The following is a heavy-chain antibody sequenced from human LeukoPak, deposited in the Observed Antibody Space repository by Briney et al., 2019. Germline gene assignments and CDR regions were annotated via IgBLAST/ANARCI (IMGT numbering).Heavy chain of an antibody. Sequence: SVKVSCKASGDTFTGYYMHWVRQAPGQGLEWMGWINPNSGGTNYAQKFQGRVTMTRDTSISTAYMELSRLRSDDTAVYYCAAGPNHLGALDPWGQGTLVTVSS. CDR3: AAGPNHLGALDP. D-gene: IGHD1-14*01. CDR2: INPNSGGT. J-gene: IGHJ5*02. V-gene: IGHV1-2*02. CDR1: GDTFTGYY.